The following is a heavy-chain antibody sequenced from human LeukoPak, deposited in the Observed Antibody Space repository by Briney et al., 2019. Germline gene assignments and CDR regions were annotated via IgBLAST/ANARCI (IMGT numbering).Heavy chain of an antibody. CDR1: GGSFSGYC. CDR2: INHSGST. CDR3: ARGLPMRVVRGVIHPIDWFDP. Sequence: SETLSLTCAVYGGSFSGYCWSWIRQPPGKGLEWIGEINHSGSTNYNPSLKSRVTISVDTSKNQFSLKLSSVTAADTAVYYCARGLPMRVVRGVIHPIDWFDPWGQGTLVTVSS. V-gene: IGHV4-34*01. J-gene: IGHJ5*02. D-gene: IGHD3-10*01.